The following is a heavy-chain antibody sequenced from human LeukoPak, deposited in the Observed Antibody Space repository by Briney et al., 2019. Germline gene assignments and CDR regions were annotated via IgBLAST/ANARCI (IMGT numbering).Heavy chain of an antibody. D-gene: IGHD6-13*01. Sequence: SETLSLTCNVSGDSIDSGGYYWSWVRQPAGKGLEWIGRIYSSGSTNYNPSLKSRVTISIDTSKNQISLNLRSVTAADTAVYYCARVAAAGLVWGQGTLVTVSS. CDR1: GDSIDSGGYY. J-gene: IGHJ4*02. V-gene: IGHV4-61*02. CDR3: ARVAAAGLV. CDR2: IYSSGST.